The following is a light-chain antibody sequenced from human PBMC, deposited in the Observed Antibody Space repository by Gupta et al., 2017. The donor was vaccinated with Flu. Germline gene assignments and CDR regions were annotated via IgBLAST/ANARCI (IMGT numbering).Light chain of an antibody. V-gene: IGKV1-5*03. J-gene: IGKJ1*01. CDR1: QSISSW. CDR2: KAS. CDR3: QQYNSYPWT. Sequence: DIQMPKSPSTLSASVGDRVTITCRASQSISSWLAWYQHKPGTAPKLLIYKASTLESGVPSRFSGSGSGTEFTLTISSLQADDFATYYCQQYNSYPWTFGQGTKVEIK.